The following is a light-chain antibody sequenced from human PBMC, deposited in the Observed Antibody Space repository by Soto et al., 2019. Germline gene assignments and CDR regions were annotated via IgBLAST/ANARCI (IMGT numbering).Light chain of an antibody. CDR2: DNS. Sequence: QSVLTQPPSMSATPGQKVTISCSGSSSNVGTNFVSWYQQLPGTAPKLPIFDNSQRPSGIPDRFFGSKSGTSATLGITGPQTGDEAVYYCGTWDTKLSAVVFGGGTKVTVL. J-gene: IGLJ2*01. V-gene: IGLV1-51*01. CDR3: GTWDTKLSAVV. CDR1: SSNVGTNF.